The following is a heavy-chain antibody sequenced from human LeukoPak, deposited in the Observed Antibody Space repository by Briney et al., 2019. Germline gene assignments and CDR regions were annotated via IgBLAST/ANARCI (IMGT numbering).Heavy chain of an antibody. V-gene: IGHV1-69*05. CDR2: IIPIFGTA. J-gene: IGHJ4*02. CDR1: GGTFSSYA. D-gene: IGHD3-22*01. CDR3: ARDEAGYDSSGYYFDY. Sequence: ASVKVSCKASGGTFSSYAISWVRQAPGQGLEWMGRIIPIFGTANYAQKFQGRVTITTDESTSTAYMELSSLRSEDTAVYYCARDEAGYDSSGYYFDYWGQGTLGTVSS.